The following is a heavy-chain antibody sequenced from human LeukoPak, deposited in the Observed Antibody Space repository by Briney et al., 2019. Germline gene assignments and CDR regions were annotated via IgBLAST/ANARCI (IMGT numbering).Heavy chain of an antibody. Sequence: PSETLSLTCTVSGGFISSYYWSWIRQPAGEGREWIGRIYTSGSPNYNPSLKSRVTMSVDTSKNQFSLKLSSVTAADTAVYYCARESYYDFWSGYYWTSNFDYWGQGTLVTVSS. CDR3: ARESYYDFWSGYYWTSNFDY. V-gene: IGHV4-4*07. CDR2: IYTSGSP. D-gene: IGHD3-3*01. CDR1: GGFISSYY. J-gene: IGHJ4*02.